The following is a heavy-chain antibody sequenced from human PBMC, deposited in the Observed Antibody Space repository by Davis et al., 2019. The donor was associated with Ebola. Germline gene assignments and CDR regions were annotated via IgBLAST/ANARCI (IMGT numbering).Heavy chain of an antibody. D-gene: IGHD3-3*01. CDR2: IIPIFGTA. CDR1: GGTFSSYA. CDR3: STQSITIFGVEYYYYYMDV. Sequence: SVKVSCKASGGTFSSYAISWVRQAPGQGLEWMGGIIPIFGTANYAQKFQGRVTITADESTSTAYMELSSLRSEDTAVYYCSTQSITIFGVEYYYYYMDVWGKGTTVTVSS. J-gene: IGHJ6*03. V-gene: IGHV1-69*13.